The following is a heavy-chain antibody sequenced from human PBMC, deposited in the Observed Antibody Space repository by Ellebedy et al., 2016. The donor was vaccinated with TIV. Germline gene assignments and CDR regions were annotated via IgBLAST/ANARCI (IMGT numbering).Heavy chain of an antibody. CDR1: GFTFSDYY. CDR2: ISNSGDKI. Sequence: PGGSLRLSCEASGFTFSDYYMSWVRQAPGKGPECVAYISNSGDKIYYADSAKGRFTISRDNTKNSLLLQMNNLGAEETAIYYCARAIYNRDCRFDYWGQGALVTVAS. J-gene: IGHJ4*02. D-gene: IGHD2-21*02. CDR3: ARAIYNRDCRFDY. V-gene: IGHV3-11*01.